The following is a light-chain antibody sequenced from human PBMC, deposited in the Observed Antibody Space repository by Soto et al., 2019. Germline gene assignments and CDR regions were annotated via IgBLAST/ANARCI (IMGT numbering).Light chain of an antibody. V-gene: IGKV3-15*01. Sequence: EIVMTQSPATLSVSPGEGATLSCRASQSVSTDLAWYQQKPGQTPRLLIHGVSTRATGTPARFSGSGSGTEFTLTISSLQSEDFAVNYCQQYDDWRLTFGGGTKVDIK. CDR2: GVS. J-gene: IGKJ4*01. CDR1: QSVSTD. CDR3: QQYDDWRLT.